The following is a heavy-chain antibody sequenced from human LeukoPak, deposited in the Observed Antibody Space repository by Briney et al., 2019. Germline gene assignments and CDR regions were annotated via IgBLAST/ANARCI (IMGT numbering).Heavy chain of an antibody. Sequence: GESLRLSCAASGLTFRNAWMSWVRQAPGKGLEWVGRIKSKTDGGTTDYAAPVKGRFTISRDDSKNTVYLQMNSLKTGDTAVYFCTTGVFGSGSYYPDYWGQGTLVTVSS. CDR2: IKSKTDGGTT. CDR3: TTGVFGSGSYYPDY. CDR1: GLTFRNAW. J-gene: IGHJ4*02. D-gene: IGHD3-10*01. V-gene: IGHV3-15*01.